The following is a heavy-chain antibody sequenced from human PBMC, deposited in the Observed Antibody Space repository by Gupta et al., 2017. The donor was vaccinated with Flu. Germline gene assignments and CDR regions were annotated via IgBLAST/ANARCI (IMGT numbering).Heavy chain of an antibody. CDR2: VDYRGSI. CDR1: GGSFSGYY. J-gene: IGHJ5*02. Sequence: VHGGSFSGYYWNWIRQPPGKGLEWIAEVDYRGSINYNPSLKSRVTILVDTSKSHFSLNLRSVTAADTAVYYCAPRTGSWGQGSLVTVSS. V-gene: IGHV4-34*01. CDR3: APRTGS.